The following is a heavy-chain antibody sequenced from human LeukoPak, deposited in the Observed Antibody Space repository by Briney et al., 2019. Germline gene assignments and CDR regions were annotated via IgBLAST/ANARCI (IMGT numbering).Heavy chain of an antibody. Sequence: SETLSLTCAVHGESLSKYYWTWIPQSPGKGLEWIGEINHRGSTNLNPSLKSRVTLSVDTSKHQFSLKLTSVTAADAAVYYCASSVGSTDYWGQGTLVTVSS. CDR1: GESLSKYY. V-gene: IGHV4-34*01. D-gene: IGHD1-26*01. CDR2: INHRGST. J-gene: IGHJ4*02. CDR3: ASSVGSTDY.